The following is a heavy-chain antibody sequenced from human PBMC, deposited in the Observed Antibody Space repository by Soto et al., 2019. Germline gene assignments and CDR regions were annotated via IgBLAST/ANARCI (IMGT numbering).Heavy chain of an antibody. CDR3: AHKYDSSGYSTNWFDS. J-gene: IGHJ5*01. D-gene: IGHD3-22*01. CDR2: IFWDDYK. CDR1: GFSLSTSGVG. V-gene: IGHV2-5*02. Sequence: QITLKESGPTLVKPTQTLTLTCTFSGFSLSTSGVGVGWIRQPPGKALEWLALIFWDDYKRYSPSLKSRLTITKDTSNNQVVLTLTNMDPVDTAPYFCAHKYDSSGYSTNWFDSWGQGTLVTVSS.